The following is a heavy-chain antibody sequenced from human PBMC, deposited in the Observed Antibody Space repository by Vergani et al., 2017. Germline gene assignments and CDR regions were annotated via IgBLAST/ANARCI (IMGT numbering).Heavy chain of an antibody. CDR1: GYTFSNYY. CDR2: INPIGGHT. J-gene: IGHJ4*02. CDR3: ARGDYGILTGYRY. V-gene: IGHV1-46*03. Sequence: QVQVVQSGAAVKKSGASVKVSCKTSGYTFSNYYMHWVRQAPGQGLEWMGIINPIGGHTNYAHKFQGRVTMTKDTSTSTVYMELSSLRSEDTAIYYCARGDYGILTGYRYWGQGTLVTVSA. D-gene: IGHD3-9*01.